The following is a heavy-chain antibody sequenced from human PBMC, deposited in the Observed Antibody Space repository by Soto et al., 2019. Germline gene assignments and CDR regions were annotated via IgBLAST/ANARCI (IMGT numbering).Heavy chain of an antibody. CDR1: GGSVIGGSYY. V-gene: IGHV4-61*01. J-gene: IGHJ6*02. CDR2: AHDSGSA. D-gene: IGHD3-3*01. Sequence: QVQLQESGPGLVRPSETLSLTCTVSGGSVIGGSYYWSWIRQSPGKGLEWIGYAHDSGSAEYNPSLQSRVTISIDTSKNQFSLRLTPVTSADTAVYYCAREHNFLSGFAFAMDVWGRGITVTVSS. CDR3: AREHNFLSGFAFAMDV.